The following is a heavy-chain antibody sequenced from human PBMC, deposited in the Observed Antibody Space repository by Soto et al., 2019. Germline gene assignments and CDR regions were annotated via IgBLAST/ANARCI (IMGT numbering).Heavy chain of an antibody. V-gene: IGHV3-23*01. CDR3: AKDLTIAARNYDE. D-gene: IGHD6-6*01. CDR1: GFTFSDHG. Sequence: EVQLLESGGGLVQPGGSLRLSCVGSGFTFSDHGMSWVRQAPGKGLEWVSAISGSVGSTFYADSVKGRFTISRDNSKNTLYLQMSILRDEDTAVYYCAKDLTIAARNYDEWGQGVLVTVSS. CDR2: ISGSVGST. J-gene: IGHJ4*02.